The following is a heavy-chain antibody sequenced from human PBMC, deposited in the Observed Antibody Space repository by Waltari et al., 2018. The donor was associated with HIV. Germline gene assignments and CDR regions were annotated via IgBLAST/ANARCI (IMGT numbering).Heavy chain of an antibody. J-gene: IGHJ3*02. CDR2: ITPFNGNT. D-gene: IGHD3-22*01. V-gene: IGHV1-45*02. CDR3: ARSLYDSSGGGEKNPLKNDAFDI. Sequence: QMQLVQSGAEVKKNGSSVKVSCKASGYTFTYRHLHWVRQAPGQALEWMGWITPFNGNTNYAQKFQDRVTINRDRSMSTAYMELSSLRSEDTAMYYCARSLYDSSGGGEKNPLKNDAFDIWGQGTMVTVSS. CDR1: GYTFTYRH.